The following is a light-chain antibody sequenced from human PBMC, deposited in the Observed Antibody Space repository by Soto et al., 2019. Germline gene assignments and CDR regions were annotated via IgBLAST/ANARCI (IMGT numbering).Light chain of an antibody. J-gene: IGKJ1*01. Sequence: DIQMTQSPSTLSASVGDRVTITCRASQSITTSLTWYQQKPGKAPKLLIYKASSLESGVPSRFSGSGTGTEFTLTISSLQPDDIATYYCQQQSSSRTFGQGTKVGIK. CDR3: QQQSSSRT. CDR2: KAS. CDR1: QSITTS. V-gene: IGKV1-5*03.